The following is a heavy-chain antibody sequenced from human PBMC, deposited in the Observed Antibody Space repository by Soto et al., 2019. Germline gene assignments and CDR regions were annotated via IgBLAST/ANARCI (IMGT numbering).Heavy chain of an antibody. CDR3: VSSSLYSLDY. V-gene: IGHV4-4*02. D-gene: IGHD6-13*01. J-gene: IGHJ4*02. CDR2: IYHSGST. Sequence: QVQLQESGPGLVKPSGTLSLTCAVSGGSITSDDNWWSWVRQPPGKGLEWIGEIYHSGSTNYNPSLNSRVTISVDKSKNQFSLKLTSVTAADTAVYYCVSSSLYSLDYWGQGTRVTVSS. CDR1: GGSITSDDNW.